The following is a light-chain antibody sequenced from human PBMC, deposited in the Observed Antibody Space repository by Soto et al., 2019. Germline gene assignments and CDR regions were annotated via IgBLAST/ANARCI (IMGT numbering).Light chain of an antibody. J-gene: IGKJ1*01. CDR1: QGISNY. Sequence: DIQITQSPSSPSASVGDRVTITCRARQGISNYLAWYQQKPGKVPKLLIYPASTLQSGVPSRFSGSGSGTDFTLTISRLQPEDVATYYCQKYNSAPRTFGQGTKVEIK. CDR3: QKYNSAPRT. CDR2: PAS. V-gene: IGKV1-27*01.